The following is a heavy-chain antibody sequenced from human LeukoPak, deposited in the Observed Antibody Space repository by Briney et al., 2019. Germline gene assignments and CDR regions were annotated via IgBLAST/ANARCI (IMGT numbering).Heavy chain of an antibody. V-gene: IGHV4-61*01. CDR1: GGSIGGNSY. CDR3: ARGGASSIPLDY. D-gene: IGHD1-26*01. CDR2: ISNSGST. Sequence: SETLSLTCTVSGGSIGGNSYWSWIRQPPGKGPEWIGHISNSGSTYYSSSLSSRVTISLDTSKNQFSLKLRSVTAADTAVYYCARGGASSIPLDYWGRGTLVTVSS. J-gene: IGHJ4*02.